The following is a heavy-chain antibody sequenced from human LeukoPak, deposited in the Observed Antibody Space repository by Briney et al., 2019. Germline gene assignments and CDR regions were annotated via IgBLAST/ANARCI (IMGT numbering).Heavy chain of an antibody. V-gene: IGHV4-59*01. CDR3: ARQSISGSSLSYFDY. CDR2: IYDSGST. D-gene: IGHD3-22*01. J-gene: IGHJ4*02. CDR1: GGSISSYY. Sequence: SETLSLTCTVSGGSISSYYWSWIRQPPGKGLGWIGNIYDSGSTNYNPSLKSRVTISVDTSKNQCSLKLSSVTAADTAVYYCARQSISGSSLSYFDYWGQGTLVNVSS.